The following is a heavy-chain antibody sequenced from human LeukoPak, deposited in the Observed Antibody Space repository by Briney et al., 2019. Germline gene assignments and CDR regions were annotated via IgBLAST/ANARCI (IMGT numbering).Heavy chain of an antibody. CDR1: GGSMSSYY. D-gene: IGHD3-22*01. V-gene: IGHV4-59*08. Sequence: SETLSLTCTVSGGSMSSYYWSWIRQPPGKGLEWIAYIYYSGNTNYNPSLKSRVTVSLDTSKNQFSLRLTSVTAADTAVYYCANGDYYDSGGYDYYYYMDAWGKGTAVTVAS. CDR2: IYYSGNT. J-gene: IGHJ6*03. CDR3: ANGDYYDSGGYDYYYYMDA.